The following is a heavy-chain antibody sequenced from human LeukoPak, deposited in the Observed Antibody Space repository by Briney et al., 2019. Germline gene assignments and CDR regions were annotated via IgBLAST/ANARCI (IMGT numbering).Heavy chain of an antibody. V-gene: IGHV3-30-3*01. CDR2: ISYDGSNK. J-gene: IGHJ3*02. Sequence: TGGSLRLSCAASGFTFSSYAMHWVRQAPGKGLEWVAVISYDGSNKYYADSVKGRFTISRDNSKNTLYLQMNSLIAEDTAVYYCARDKPLGGDLDAFDIWGQGTMVTVSS. D-gene: IGHD4-17*01. CDR3: ARDKPLGGDLDAFDI. CDR1: GFTFSSYA.